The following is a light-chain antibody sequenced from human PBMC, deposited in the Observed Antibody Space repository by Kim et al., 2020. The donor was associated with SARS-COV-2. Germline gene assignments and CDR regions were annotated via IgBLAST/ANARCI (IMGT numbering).Light chain of an antibody. CDR3: QSCDRSLSAV. CDR2: GNT. CDR1: ISDIGSDYD. J-gene: IGLJ2*01. V-gene: IGLV1-40*01. Sequence: GQGVTISCTKSISDIGSDYDVHWYQHLPGTAPRLLIYGNTNRPSGVPDRFSASRSGTSASLTITGLQPEDEADYYCQSCDRSLSAVFGGGTQLTVL.